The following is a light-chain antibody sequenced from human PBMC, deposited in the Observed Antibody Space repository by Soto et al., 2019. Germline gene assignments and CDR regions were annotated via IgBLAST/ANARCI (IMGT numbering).Light chain of an antibody. J-gene: IGLJ1*01. Sequence: QSVLTQPPSLSGAPGQRVTISCTGSSSNIGANYHVHWYQQLPGTAPKLLIYDNSNRPSGVPDRFSGSKSGTSASLAITGLQAEDEADYYCQSYDSSLSGYVFGTGTKLTVL. CDR1: SSNIGANYH. CDR2: DNS. CDR3: QSYDSSLSGYV. V-gene: IGLV1-40*01.